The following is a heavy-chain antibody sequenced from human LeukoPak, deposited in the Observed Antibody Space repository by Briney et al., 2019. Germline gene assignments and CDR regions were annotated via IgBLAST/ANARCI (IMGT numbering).Heavy chain of an antibody. J-gene: IGHJ4*02. V-gene: IGHV3-23*01. CDR1: GFILSSYA. D-gene: IGHD1-26*01. CDR3: AKRGWDLVVY. Sequence: GGSLRLSCAASGFILSSYAMSWVRQAPGKGLEWVSAISTSGGSTYYADSVKGRFTISRDNSKNTLYLRMNSLRAEDTAVYYCAKRGWDLVVYWGQGTLVTVSS. CDR2: ISTSGGST.